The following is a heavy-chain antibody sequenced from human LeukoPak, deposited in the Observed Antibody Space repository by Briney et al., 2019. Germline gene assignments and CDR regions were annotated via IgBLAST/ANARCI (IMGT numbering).Heavy chain of an antibody. J-gene: IGHJ4*02. D-gene: IGHD3-3*01. Sequence: ASVKVSCKASGYTFTGYYMHWVRQAPGQGLEWMGWINPNSGGTNYAQKFQGRVTMTRDTSISTAYMELSRLRSDDTAVCYCARDLSAVYDFWSGYWDYWDQGTLVTVSS. CDR1: GYTFTGYY. CDR3: ARDLSAVYDFWSGYWDY. V-gene: IGHV1-2*02. CDR2: INPNSGGT.